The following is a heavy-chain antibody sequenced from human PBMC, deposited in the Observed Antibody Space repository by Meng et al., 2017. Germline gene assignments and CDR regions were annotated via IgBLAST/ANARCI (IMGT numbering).Heavy chain of an antibody. Sequence: HVKLVTSGSELRKPGASVKVSCMTSASTFSNYDINWVRQAPGQGLEWMGWINTKTGNPTYAQGFTGRFVFSLDTSVSTAHLHISTLTPEDTAVYYCAATGGGFDYWGQGTLVTVSS. CDR2: INTKTGNP. V-gene: IGHV7-4-1*02. CDR3: AATGGGFDY. CDR1: ASTFSNYD. J-gene: IGHJ4*02. D-gene: IGHD2-8*02.